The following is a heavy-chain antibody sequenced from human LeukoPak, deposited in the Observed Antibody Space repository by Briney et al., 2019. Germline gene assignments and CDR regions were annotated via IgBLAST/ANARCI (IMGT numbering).Heavy chain of an antibody. V-gene: IGHV4-39*07. D-gene: IGHD6-6*01. CDR1: GGSISSISYY. CDR3: ARGTFSFRSSSSEGSVFDY. CDR2: FYYSGST. Sequence: SETLSLTCTVSGGSISSISYYWGWIRRPPGKGLEWMGSFYYSGSTYYNPSLKSRVTISVDTSKNQFSLKLSSVTAADTGVYYCARGTFSFRSSSSEGSVFDYWGQGTLVTVSS. J-gene: IGHJ4*02.